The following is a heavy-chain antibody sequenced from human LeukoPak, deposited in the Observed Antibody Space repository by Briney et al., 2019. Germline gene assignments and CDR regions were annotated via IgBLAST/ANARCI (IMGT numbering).Heavy chain of an antibody. V-gene: IGHV1-2*04. D-gene: IGHD3-10*01. CDR3: ARASSSYYYGSHNWFDP. CDR2: INPNSGGT. CDR1: GYTFTGYY. J-gene: IGHJ5*02. Sequence: ASVKVSCKASGYTFTGYYMHWVRQAPGQGLEWMGWINPNSGGTNYAQKFQGWVTMTRDTSISTAYMELSRLRSDDTAVYYCARASSSYYYGSHNWFDPWGQGTLVTVSS.